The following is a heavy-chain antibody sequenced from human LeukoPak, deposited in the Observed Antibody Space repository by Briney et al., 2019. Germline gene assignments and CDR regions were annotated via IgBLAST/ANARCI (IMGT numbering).Heavy chain of an antibody. J-gene: IGHJ3*02. D-gene: IGHD3-9*01. CDR3: AKDRPLRYFDWLRARGDAFDI. V-gene: IGHV3-23*01. CDR1: GFTFSSYA. Sequence: GGSLRLSCAASGFTFSSYAMSWVRQAPGKGLEWVSAISGSGGSTYYADSVKGRFTISRDNSKNTLCLQMNSLRAEDTAVYYCAKDRPLRYFDWLRARGDAFDIWGQGTMVTVSS. CDR2: ISGSGGST.